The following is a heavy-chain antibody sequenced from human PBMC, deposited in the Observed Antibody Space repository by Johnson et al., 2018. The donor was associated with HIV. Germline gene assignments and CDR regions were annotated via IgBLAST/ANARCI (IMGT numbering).Heavy chain of an antibody. Sequence: QLVESGGGVVQPGGSLRLSCAASGFTFDDYAMHWVRQAPGKGLEWVSGISWNSGSIGYADSVKGRFTISRDNAKNSLYLQMNSLRAEDTALYYCAKAVGYESVPSAVDIWGQGTMVTVSS. D-gene: IGHD2-8*02. J-gene: IGHJ3*02. CDR3: AKAVGYESVPSAVDI. V-gene: IGHV3-9*01. CDR1: GFTFDDYA. CDR2: ISWNSGSI.